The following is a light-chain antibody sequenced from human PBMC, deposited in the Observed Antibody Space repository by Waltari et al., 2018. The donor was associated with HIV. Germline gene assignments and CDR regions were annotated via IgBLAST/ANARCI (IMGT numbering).Light chain of an antibody. CDR1: SSNIENDN. V-gene: IGLV1-47*01. Sequence: QSVLTQPPSASGTPGQRVTISCSGSSSNIENDNVYWYQQLTGAAPILLIYKDTQPPSGVPDRFTGSKSGTSASLAISGLRSEDEADYYCVGWDSRLSGYVFGSGTKVTVL. CDR3: VGWDSRLSGYV. J-gene: IGLJ1*01. CDR2: KDT.